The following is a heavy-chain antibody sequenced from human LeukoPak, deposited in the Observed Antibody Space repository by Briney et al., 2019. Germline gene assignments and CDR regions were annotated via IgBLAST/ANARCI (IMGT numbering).Heavy chain of an antibody. V-gene: IGHV3-48*03. CDR3: AREKLSFFDSSGYFDH. Sequence: GGSLRLSCAASGFTFSSYEMNWVRQAPGKGLEWVSFISSSGSAIHYADSVRGRFIISRDNAKTSLFLQMSRLRAEDTAVYYCAREKLSFFDSSGYFDHWGQGTLVTVSS. CDR2: ISSSGSAI. D-gene: IGHD3-22*01. CDR1: GFTFSSYE. J-gene: IGHJ4*02.